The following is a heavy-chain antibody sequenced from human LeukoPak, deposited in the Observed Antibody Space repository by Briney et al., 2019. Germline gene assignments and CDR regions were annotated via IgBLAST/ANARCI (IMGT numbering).Heavy chain of an antibody. CDR3: IRDFRSADL. CDR2: IYVDGRTT. J-gene: IGHJ5*02. V-gene: IGHV3-74*01. Sequence: GGSLRLSCVASGFTFSNYWMHWVRQPPGKGLVWVSRIYVDGRTTNYADSVKGRFTISRDNAKNTVYLEMNSLSVEDTATYYCIRDFRSADLWGQGALVTVSS. CDR1: GFTFSNYW.